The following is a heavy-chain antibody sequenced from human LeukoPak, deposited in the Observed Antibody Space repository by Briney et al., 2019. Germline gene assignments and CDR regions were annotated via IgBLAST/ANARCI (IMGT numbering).Heavy chain of an antibody. Sequence: GGSLRLSCAASGFTFSSYSMNWVRQAPGKGLEWVSSISSSSNYIYFADSVKGRFTISRDNAKNSLYLQMNSLRDEDTAVYYCARDPNDFWSGLLFDYWGQGTLVTVSS. CDR2: ISSSSNYI. V-gene: IGHV3-21*01. CDR3: ARDPNDFWSGLLFDY. D-gene: IGHD3-3*01. J-gene: IGHJ4*02. CDR1: GFTFSSYS.